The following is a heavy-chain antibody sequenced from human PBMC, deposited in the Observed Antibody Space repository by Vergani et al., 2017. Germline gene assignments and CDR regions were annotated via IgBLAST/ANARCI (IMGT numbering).Heavy chain of an antibody. J-gene: IGHJ4*02. D-gene: IGHD6-6*01. CDR1: GFTFSSYA. Sequence: VQLVESGGGLVQPGGSLRLSCAASGFTFSSYAMHWVRQAPGKGLEWVAVISYDGSNKYYADSVKGRFTISRENAKNSLYLQMNGLRAGDTAVYYCARRDSSSPALDYWGQGTLVTVSS. CDR3: ARRDSSSPALDY. CDR2: ISYDGSNK. V-gene: IGHV3-30*14.